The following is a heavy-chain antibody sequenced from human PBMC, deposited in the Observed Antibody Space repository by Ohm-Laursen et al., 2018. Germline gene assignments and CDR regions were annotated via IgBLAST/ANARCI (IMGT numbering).Heavy chain of an antibody. CDR3: AKGVAATYHYYFGMDV. V-gene: IGHV3-9*01. Sequence: SLRLSCAASGFIFDDYAMYWVRQVPGKGLEWVAGISWNSGSIGCADSVKGRFTISRDNAKNSLYLQMNSLRAEDTAFYYCAKGVAATYHYYFGMDVWGQGTTVTVSS. D-gene: IGHD2-15*01. CDR2: ISWNSGSI. J-gene: IGHJ6*02. CDR1: GFIFDDYA.